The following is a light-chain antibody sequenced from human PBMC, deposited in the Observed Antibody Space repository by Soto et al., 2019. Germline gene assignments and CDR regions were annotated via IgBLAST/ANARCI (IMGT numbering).Light chain of an antibody. CDR3: QQYGRSPFT. CDR1: QRMTNNF. J-gene: IGKJ2*01. V-gene: IGKV3-20*01. Sequence: EIVLTQSPDTLSLSPGERVTLSCRASQRMTNNFLAWFQQKPGLAPRLLIHGASTRASGVPDRFTGGGSGTDFVLTISRVEPEDCAVYYCQQYGRSPFTFGQGTKLQIK. CDR2: GAS.